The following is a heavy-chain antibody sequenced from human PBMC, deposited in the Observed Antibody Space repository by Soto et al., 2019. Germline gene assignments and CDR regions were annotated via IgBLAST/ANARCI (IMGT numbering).Heavy chain of an antibody. Sequence: GGSLRLACAASGFTFSNYGMHWVRQAPGKGLEWVAVIWYDGNNKYYADSVKGRFTISRDNSNNTLYVQMTSLRAEDTAVYYCARGLHSLFDYWGQGTLVTVSS. V-gene: IGHV3-33*01. J-gene: IGHJ4*02. CDR3: ARGLHSLFDY. CDR2: IWYDGNNK. CDR1: GFTFSNYG. D-gene: IGHD2-21*01.